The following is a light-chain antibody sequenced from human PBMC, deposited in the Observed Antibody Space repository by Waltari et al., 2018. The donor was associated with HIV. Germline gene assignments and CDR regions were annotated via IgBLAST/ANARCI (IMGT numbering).Light chain of an antibody. CDR2: KAS. CDR3: QQYNNDPRP. V-gene: IGKV1-5*03. Sequence: DIQMTQSPSSLSASVGDTVTIPCRPSQTSNSWVDGDRQKPGEAPKLLIYKASSLESGVPSRFSGSGSGTDFTLTISSLQPDDSATYDCQQYNNDPRPFGGGTRLEIK. J-gene: IGKJ4*01. CDR1: QTSNSW.